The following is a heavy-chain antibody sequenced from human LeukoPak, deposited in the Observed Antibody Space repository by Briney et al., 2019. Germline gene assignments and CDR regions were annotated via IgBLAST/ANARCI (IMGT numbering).Heavy chain of an antibody. CDR3: ARGADQESDF. J-gene: IGHJ4*02. D-gene: IGHD2/OR15-2a*01. CDR2: INPRDGST. V-gene: IGHV1-46*02. CDR1: GHTLNNHS. Sequence: ASVTVSCKSSGHTLNNHSIHWVRQAPGQGLEWMGMINPRDGSTRTLQRFQGRLTMTRDTSTSTLYMGLSSLRSEDTATYFCARGADQESDFWGQGTLVTVSS.